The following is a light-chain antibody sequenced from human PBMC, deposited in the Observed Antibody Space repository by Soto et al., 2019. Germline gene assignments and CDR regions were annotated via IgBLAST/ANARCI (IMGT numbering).Light chain of an antibody. J-gene: IGKJ5*01. CDR2: DAS. V-gene: IGKV3-11*01. CDR3: QQRSNWRIT. CDR1: QSISSY. Sequence: EIVLTQSPATLSLSPGERATLCCRASQSISSYLAWYQQKAGQAPRLLIYDASNRATGIPARFSGSGSGTDFTLTISSLEPEDFAVYYCQQRSNWRITFGQGTRLEIK.